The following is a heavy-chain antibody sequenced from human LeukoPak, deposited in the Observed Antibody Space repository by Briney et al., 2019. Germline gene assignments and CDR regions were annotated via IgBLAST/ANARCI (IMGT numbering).Heavy chain of an antibody. Sequence: PGGSLKLSCAATGFTFSNAWMSWVRQAPGMGLEWVGRIKSKTDGGTTDYAAPVKGRFTISRDDSKNTLYLQMNSLKTEDTAVYYCTTDADYYGSGSVDVWGKGTTVTVSS. CDR2: IKSKTDGGTT. CDR3: TTDADYYGSGSVDV. D-gene: IGHD3-10*01. V-gene: IGHV3-15*01. J-gene: IGHJ6*04. CDR1: GFTFSNAW.